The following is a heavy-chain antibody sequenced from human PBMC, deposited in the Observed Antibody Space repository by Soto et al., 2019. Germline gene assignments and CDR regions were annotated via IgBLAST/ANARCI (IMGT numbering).Heavy chain of an antibody. V-gene: IGHV1-18*01. D-gene: IGHD2-2*01. Sequence: GAAVKVSCKASGYIFINYGITWVRHAPGQGLEWMGWISGYNGNTKYADKLQGRVTMTTDTSTTTAYMELRSLRSDDTAVYYCARDEVPAANWLDRWGQGTLVTVSS. CDR2: ISGYNGNT. J-gene: IGHJ5*02. CDR1: GYIFINYG. CDR3: ARDEVPAANWLDR.